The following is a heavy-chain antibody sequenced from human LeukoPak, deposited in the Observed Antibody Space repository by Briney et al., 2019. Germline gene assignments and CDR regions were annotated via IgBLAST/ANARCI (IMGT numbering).Heavy chain of an antibody. D-gene: IGHD5-24*01. CDR2: INTSGTT. Sequence: SETLSLTCTVSGGSIGSGTYYWSWVRQPAGKGLEWIGRINTSGTTSYNPSLESRVTVSVDTSNNQFSLNLTSVTAADTAVYYCVRERGWLQLQDYWGQGTLVTVSS. CDR3: VRERGWLQLQDY. V-gene: IGHV4-61*02. J-gene: IGHJ4*02. CDR1: GGSIGSGTYY.